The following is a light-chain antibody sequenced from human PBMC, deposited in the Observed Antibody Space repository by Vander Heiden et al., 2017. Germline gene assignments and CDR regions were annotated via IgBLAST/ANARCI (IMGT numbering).Light chain of an antibody. J-gene: IGKJ4*01. Sequence: EIVMTQSPATLSVSPGERATLSCRASQRVSSNLAWYQQKPGQAPRLLIYGPSTRATGIPARFSGSGSGTEFTLTISSLQSEDFAVYYCQQYNNWPALTFGGGTKVEIK. CDR1: QRVSSN. CDR2: GPS. V-gene: IGKV3-15*01. CDR3: QQYNNWPALT.